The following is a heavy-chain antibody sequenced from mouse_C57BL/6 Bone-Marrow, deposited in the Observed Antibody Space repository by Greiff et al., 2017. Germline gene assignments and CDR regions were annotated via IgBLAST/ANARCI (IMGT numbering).Heavy chain of an antibody. CDR2: INPGSGGT. D-gene: IGHD1-1*01. CDR3: ASPFITTVGYFDV. V-gene: IGHV1-54*01. Sequence: QVQLQQSGAELVRPGTSVKVSCKASGYAFTNYLIEWVKQRPGQGLEWIGVINPGSGGTNYNEKFKGKATVTADKSSSTAYIQLSSLTSADSAVYFCASPFITTVGYFDVWGTGTTVTVSS. J-gene: IGHJ1*03. CDR1: GYAFTNYL.